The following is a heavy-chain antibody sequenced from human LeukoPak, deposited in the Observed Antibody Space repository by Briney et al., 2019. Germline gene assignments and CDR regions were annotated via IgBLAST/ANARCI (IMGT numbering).Heavy chain of an antibody. Sequence: PGGSLRLSCAASGFTFDEYGMSWVRQAPGKGLEWVSSINWDGGSTAYADSVQGRFTISRDNAKNSLHLQIKSLRAEDTALYYCARDSFSGSSVDYWGRGTLVTVSS. D-gene: IGHD1-26*01. J-gene: IGHJ4*02. CDR2: INWDGGST. CDR3: ARDSFSGSSVDY. V-gene: IGHV3-20*04. CDR1: GFTFDEYG.